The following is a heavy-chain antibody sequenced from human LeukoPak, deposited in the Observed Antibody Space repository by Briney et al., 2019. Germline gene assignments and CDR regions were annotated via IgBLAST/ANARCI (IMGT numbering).Heavy chain of an antibody. J-gene: IGHJ4*02. D-gene: IGHD3-22*01. CDR3: AKVDSITPNSYDISGYFLPDY. CDR2: ISGSGGST. CDR1: GGSIGSRSYY. V-gene: IGHV3-23*01. Sequence: ETLSLTCTVSGGSIGSRSYYWGWVRQAPGKGLEWVSAISGSGGSTYYADSVKGRFTISRDNSKNTLYLQMNSLRAEDTAVYYCAKVDSITPNSYDISGYFLPDYWGQGTLITVSS.